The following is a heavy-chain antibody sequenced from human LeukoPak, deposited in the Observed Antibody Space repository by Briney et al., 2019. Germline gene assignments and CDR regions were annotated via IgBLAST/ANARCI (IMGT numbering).Heavy chain of an antibody. J-gene: IGHJ6*03. Sequence: SETLSLTCTVSGYSISSGYYWGWIRQPPGKGLEWIGSIYHSGRTFYNPSLKSRVTISVDTSKNQFSLKLSSVTAADTAVCYCARVKESSSGWYHYYYMDVWGKGTTVTISS. D-gene: IGHD6-19*01. CDR3: ARVKESSSGWYHYYYMDV. CDR2: IYHSGRT. CDR1: GYSISSGYY. V-gene: IGHV4-38-2*02.